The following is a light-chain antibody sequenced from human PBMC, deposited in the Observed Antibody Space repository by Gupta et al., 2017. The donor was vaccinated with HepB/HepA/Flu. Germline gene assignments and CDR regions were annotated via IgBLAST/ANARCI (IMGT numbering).Light chain of an antibody. CDR2: QDN. Sequence: SYELTQPPSVSVSPGQTARLTCSGDALPKQYAFWYQKKPGQAPVLVIYQDNERPSGIPERFSGSSSGTTVTLTISGVQAEDEADYYCQSGDTSGSYPVVCGGGTKLTVL. CDR1: ALPKQY. CDR3: QSGDTSGSYPVV. J-gene: IGLJ3*02. V-gene: IGLV3-25*03.